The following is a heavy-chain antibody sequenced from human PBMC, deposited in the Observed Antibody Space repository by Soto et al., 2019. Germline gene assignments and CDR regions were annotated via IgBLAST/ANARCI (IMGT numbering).Heavy chain of an antibody. V-gene: IGHV4-31*03. J-gene: IGHJ5*02. CDR3: ARAGIVLMVYATGPNWFDP. CDR1: GGSISSGGYY. CDR2: IYYSGST. D-gene: IGHD2-8*01. Sequence: KTSETLSLTCTVSGGSISSGGYYWSWIRQHPGKGLEWIGYIYYSGSTYYNPSLKSRVTISVDTSKNQFSLKLSSVTAADTAVYYCARAGIVLMVYATGPNWFDPWGQGTLVTVSS.